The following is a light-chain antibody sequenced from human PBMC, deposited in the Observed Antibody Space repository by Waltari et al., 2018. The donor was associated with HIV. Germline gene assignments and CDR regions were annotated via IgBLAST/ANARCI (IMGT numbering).Light chain of an antibody. V-gene: IGLV1-51*01. Sequence: QSMLTQPPSVSAAPGQKVTISCSGTGSNLSNKYASWYQHLPGAAPKLVIYDNDNRPSGIPDRFSGSKSGASATLVITGLQTGDEGDYYCGTWDSSLNAGVFGGGTKLTVL. CDR3: GTWDSSLNAGV. J-gene: IGLJ3*02. CDR1: GSNLSNKY. CDR2: DND.